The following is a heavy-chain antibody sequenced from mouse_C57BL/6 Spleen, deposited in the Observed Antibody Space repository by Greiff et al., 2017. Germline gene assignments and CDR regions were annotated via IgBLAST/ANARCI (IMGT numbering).Heavy chain of an antibody. Sequence: QVQLQQSGPGLVQPSQSLSITCTVSGFSLTSYGVHWVRQSPGKGLEWLGVIWRGGSTDYNAAFISRLSISKDNSKSQVFFKMNSLQADDTAIYYCARNDDYGLYYYAMDYWGQGTSVTVSS. CDR1: GFSLTSYG. V-gene: IGHV2-2*01. J-gene: IGHJ4*01. CDR3: ARNDDYGLYYYAMDY. CDR2: IWRGGST. D-gene: IGHD1-2*01.